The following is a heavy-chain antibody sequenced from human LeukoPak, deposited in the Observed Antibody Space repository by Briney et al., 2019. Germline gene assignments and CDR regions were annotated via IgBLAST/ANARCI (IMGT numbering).Heavy chain of an antibody. CDR1: GFTFSSYS. J-gene: IGHJ4*01. Sequence: GGSLRLSCAASGFTFSSYSMNWVRQAPGKGLEWVSSISSSSSYIYYADSVKGRFTISRDNAKNSLYLQMNSLRAEDTAVYYCARGSTHAEHGNWGHGTLVTVSS. CDR2: ISSSSSYI. D-gene: IGHD2-15*01. V-gene: IGHV3-21*01. CDR3: ARGSTHAEHGN.